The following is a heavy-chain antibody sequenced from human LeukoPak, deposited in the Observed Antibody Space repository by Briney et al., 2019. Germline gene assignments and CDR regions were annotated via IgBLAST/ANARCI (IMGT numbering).Heavy chain of an antibody. V-gene: IGHV4-39*01. D-gene: IGHD3-22*01. CDR2: IYYSGST. CDR3: ARGSGYYYGDFDY. Sequence: SETPSLTCTVSGGSISSTSFYWGWIRQPPGKGLEWIGSIYYSGSTDYNPSLKSRVTISVDTSKNQFSLKLSSVTAADTAVYYCARGSGYYYGDFDYWGQGTLVTVSS. J-gene: IGHJ4*02. CDR1: GGSISSTSFY.